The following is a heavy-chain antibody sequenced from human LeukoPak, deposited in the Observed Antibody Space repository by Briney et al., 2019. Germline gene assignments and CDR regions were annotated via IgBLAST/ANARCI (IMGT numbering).Heavy chain of an antibody. CDR3: AREGQHGYYGMDV. V-gene: IGHV4-34*01. CDR2: INHSGST. J-gene: IGHJ6*02. CDR1: GGSFSGYY. Sequence: SETLSLTCAVYGGSFSGYYWSWIRQPPGKGLEWIGEINHSGSTNYNPSLKSQVTISVDTSKNQFSLKLSSVTAADTAVYYCAREGQHGYYGMDVRGQGTTVTVSS.